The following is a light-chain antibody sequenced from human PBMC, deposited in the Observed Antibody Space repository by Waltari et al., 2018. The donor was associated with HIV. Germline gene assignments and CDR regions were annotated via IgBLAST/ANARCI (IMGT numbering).Light chain of an antibody. CDR2: TTS. CDR1: QNIDKY. Sequence: DIQMTQSPSSLSASIGDRVPITCRESQNIDKYLNWYQQKAGKAPKLLIYTTSNLQSGVPSRFSGSGSGTEFTLTISSLQPEDLATYYCQQGYNTPPWTFAPGTKVEVK. V-gene: IGKV1-39*01. J-gene: IGKJ1*01. CDR3: QQGYNTPPWT.